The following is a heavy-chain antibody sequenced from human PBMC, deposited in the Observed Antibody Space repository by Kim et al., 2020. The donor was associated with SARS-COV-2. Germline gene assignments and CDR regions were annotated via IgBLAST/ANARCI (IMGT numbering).Heavy chain of an antibody. CDR3: ARETTVGYYYGMDV. D-gene: IGHD4-4*01. J-gene: IGHJ6*02. Sequence: AQKFQGRVTITADKSTSTAYLELSSLRSEDTAVYYWARETTVGYYYGMDVWGQGTTVTVSS. V-gene: IGHV1-69*04.